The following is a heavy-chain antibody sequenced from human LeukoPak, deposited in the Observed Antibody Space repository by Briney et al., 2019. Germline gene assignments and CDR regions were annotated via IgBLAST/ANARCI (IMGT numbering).Heavy chain of an antibody. CDR3: ARYCSSTSCYTGYYYGMDV. CDR2: IYYSGST. CDR1: GGSISSYY. J-gene: IGHJ6*02. V-gene: IGHV4-59*01. Sequence: PSETLSLTCTVSGGSISSYYWSWIRQPPGQGLEWIGYIYYSGSTNYNPSLKSRVTISVDTSKNQFSLKLSSVTAADTAVYYCARYCSSTSCYTGYYYGMDVWGQGTTVTVSS. D-gene: IGHD2-2*02.